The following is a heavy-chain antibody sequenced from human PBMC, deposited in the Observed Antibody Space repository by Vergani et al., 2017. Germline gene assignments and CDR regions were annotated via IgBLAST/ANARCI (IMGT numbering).Heavy chain of an antibody. J-gene: IGHJ5*02. V-gene: IGHV4-39*01. CDR2: IYYSGST. CDR3: ERHSTVEWLVKLGWIDP. D-gene: IGHD6-19*01. CDR1: GASIRSSNYY. Sequence: QLQLQESGPGLVKPSATLSLTCSVSGASIRSSNYYWGWIRQPPGQGLEWIACIYYSGSTYHNPSLQIRVTISVYTSKNQFSLKLSSLTAAATAIYFCERHSTVEWLVKLGWIDPWGQGRLVTVFS.